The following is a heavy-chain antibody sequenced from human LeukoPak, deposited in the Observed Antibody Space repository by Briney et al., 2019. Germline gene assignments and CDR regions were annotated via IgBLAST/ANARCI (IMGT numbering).Heavy chain of an antibody. CDR3: ARGFSSSWLRTGYYYYSYLDV. D-gene: IGHD6-13*01. CDR1: GGTFSSYA. Sequence: ASVKVSSKASGGTFSSYAISSVRQAPGHGLEWMGGIIPIFGTANYAQKLQGRVTITADESTSTAYMELSSQRSDDTAGYYCARGFSSSWLRTGYYYYSYLDVWGKGTTVTVS. V-gene: IGHV1-69*13. CDR2: IIPIFGTA. J-gene: IGHJ6*03.